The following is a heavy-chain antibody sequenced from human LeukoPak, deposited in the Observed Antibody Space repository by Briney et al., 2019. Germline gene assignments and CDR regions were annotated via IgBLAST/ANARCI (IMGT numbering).Heavy chain of an antibody. D-gene: IGHD1-26*01. CDR1: GGSITTTDFD. CDR2: ISSSGKA. Sequence: MPSETLSLTCAVSGGSITTTDFDWAWIRQPPGQGFEWIATISSSGKAYYYPSLMSRVTISVDTSKNQFSLDVTSVTAADTGLFYCARFKGGTGFDYWGRGSLVSVS. J-gene: IGHJ4*02. CDR3: ARFKGGTGFDY. V-gene: IGHV4-39*01.